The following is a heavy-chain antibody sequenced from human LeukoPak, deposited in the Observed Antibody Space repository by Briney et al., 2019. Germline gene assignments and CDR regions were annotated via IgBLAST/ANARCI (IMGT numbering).Heavy chain of an antibody. J-gene: IGHJ3*02. CDR3: ARDLIGQDVFDI. D-gene: IGHD3-9*01. CDR2: IYYSGST. CDR1: GGSISSGGYY. V-gene: IGHV4-31*03. Sequence: SETLSLTCTVSGGSISSGGYYWSWIRQHPGKGLEWIGYIYYSGSTYYNPSLKSRVTISVDTSKNQFSLKLSSVTAADTAVYYCARDLIGQDVFDIWGQGTMVTVSS.